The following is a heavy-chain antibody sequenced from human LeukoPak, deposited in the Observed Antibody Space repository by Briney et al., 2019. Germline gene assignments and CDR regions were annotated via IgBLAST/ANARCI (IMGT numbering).Heavy chain of an antibody. CDR1: GFTFSSYE. CDR3: AKVRLFGVLSAYGYYY. CDR2: ISSSGSTI. V-gene: IGHV3-48*03. J-gene: IGHJ4*02. Sequence: GGSLRLSCAASGFTFSSYEITWVRQAPGKGLEWVSYISSSGSTIYYADSVKGRFTISRDNAKNSLYLQMNSLRAEDTAVYYCAKVRLFGVLSAYGYYYGGQGTLVTVSS. D-gene: IGHD3-3*01.